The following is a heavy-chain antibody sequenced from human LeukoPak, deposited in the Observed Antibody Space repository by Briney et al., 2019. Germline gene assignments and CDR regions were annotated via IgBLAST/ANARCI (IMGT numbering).Heavy chain of an antibody. J-gene: IGHJ4*02. CDR3: AGVFLNRAYGQTTPLR. D-gene: IGHD4-17*01. CDR1: GGSISSSSYY. CDR2: IYYSGST. Sequence: SETLSLTCTVSGGSISSSSYYWGWLRHPPGTGLEGLGCIYYSGSTYYTPSLKSRVTISVNTSKNQFSLKLSSGTAADTAVYYCAGVFLNRAYGQTTPLRWGQGTLVTVSS. V-gene: IGHV4-39*01.